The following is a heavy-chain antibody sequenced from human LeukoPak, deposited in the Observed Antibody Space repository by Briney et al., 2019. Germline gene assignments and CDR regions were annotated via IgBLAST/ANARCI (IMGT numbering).Heavy chain of an antibody. CDR1: GFTFSSYS. J-gene: IGHJ4*02. CDR2: ISSSSSTI. V-gene: IGHV3-48*01. Sequence: GGSLRLSCAASGFTFSSYSMNWVRQAPGKGLEWVSYISSSSSTIYYADSVKGRFTISRDNSKNTLYLQMNSLRAEDTAVYYCAKGILKSYYFDYWGQGTLVTVSS. CDR3: AKGILKSYYFDY. D-gene: IGHD1-14*01.